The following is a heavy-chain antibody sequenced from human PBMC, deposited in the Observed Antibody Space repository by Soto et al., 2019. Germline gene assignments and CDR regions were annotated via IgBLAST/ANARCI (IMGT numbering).Heavy chain of an antibody. Sequence: EVQLLESGGGLVQPGGSLRLSCAASGFTFNNYAMTWVRQAPGKGLEWVSAISGGGDTTSYADSVKGRFTVSRDGSKNTLDLRMRSLRAEDTALYYCAKGRGGSGSLTPRVDFWGQGTLVTVSS. V-gene: IGHV3-23*01. D-gene: IGHD3-10*01. CDR3: AKGRGGSGSLTPRVDF. J-gene: IGHJ4*02. CDR2: ISGGGDTT. CDR1: GFTFNNYA.